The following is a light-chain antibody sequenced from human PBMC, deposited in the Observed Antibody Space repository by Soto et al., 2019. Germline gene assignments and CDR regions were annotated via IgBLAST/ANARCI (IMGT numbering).Light chain of an antibody. Sequence: QSVLTQPASVSGSPGQSITISCTGTSSDVGGYNYVSWYQQHPGKAPKLMIYDVSNQPSGVSNRFSGFKSGNTASLTISGLQAEDEADYYCSSYTSSSTYVFGTGTKVTVL. CDR3: SSYTSSSTYV. J-gene: IGLJ1*01. CDR2: DVS. V-gene: IGLV2-14*01. CDR1: SSDVGGYNY.